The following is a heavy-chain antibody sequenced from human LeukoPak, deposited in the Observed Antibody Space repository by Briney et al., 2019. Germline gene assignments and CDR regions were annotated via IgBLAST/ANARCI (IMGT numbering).Heavy chain of an antibody. V-gene: IGHV5-51*01. D-gene: IGHD6-13*01. CDR2: IYPGDSDA. CDR3: AMCSSSWSRWNASDI. CDR1: GYTFTTYW. Sequence: GESLQISWQGSGYTFTTYWIAWVRQMPGKGLEWMGRIYPGDSDARYSPSFQGQVTIPADTSINTAPLQWSSLKASDTAMYYCAMCSSSWSRWNASDIWGQGTMVTGSS. J-gene: IGHJ3*02.